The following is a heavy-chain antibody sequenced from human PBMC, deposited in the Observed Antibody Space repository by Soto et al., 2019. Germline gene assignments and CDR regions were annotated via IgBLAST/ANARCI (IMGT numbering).Heavy chain of an antibody. Sequence: QAQLMQCGPEVKNPGASVKVSCKASGYSFNSYGISWVRQAPGKGLEWMGWISASSGNTSYAQDLQGRLTMTTDTSTSTAYLELRSLTSDDTAVYYCARETKFYGFWSGYYRFDTWGQGTLVSVSS. V-gene: IGHV1-18*01. D-gene: IGHD3-3*01. CDR1: GYSFNSYG. CDR2: ISASSGNT. CDR3: ARETKFYGFWSGYYRFDT. J-gene: IGHJ5*02.